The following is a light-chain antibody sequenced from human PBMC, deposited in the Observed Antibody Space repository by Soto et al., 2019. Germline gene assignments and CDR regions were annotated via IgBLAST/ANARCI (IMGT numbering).Light chain of an antibody. CDR1: HSVSTS. V-gene: IGKV3-20*01. CDR2: GAS. Sequence: EIVLTQSPATLSLSPGERATLSCRASHSVSTSLAWYQQKPGQAPRLLIYGASSRATGIPDRFSGSGSGTDFTLTISRLEPEDFAVYYCQQYGSSQITFGQGTRLEIK. J-gene: IGKJ5*01. CDR3: QQYGSSQIT.